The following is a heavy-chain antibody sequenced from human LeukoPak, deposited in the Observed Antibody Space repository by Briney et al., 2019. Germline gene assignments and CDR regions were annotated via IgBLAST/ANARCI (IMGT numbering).Heavy chain of an antibody. V-gene: IGHV3-48*03. J-gene: IGHJ3*02. CDR2: ISSSGSTI. Sequence: QSGGSLRLSCAASGFIFSSYEMNWVRQAPGKGLEWVSNISSSGSTIYYADSLKGRFTISRDNAKNLLYLQVNSLTAEHTAVYYCARDSLRSVDLVYGALDIWGQGTMVTVSS. D-gene: IGHD2/OR15-2a*01. CDR3: ARDSLRSVDLVYGALDI. CDR1: GFIFSSYE.